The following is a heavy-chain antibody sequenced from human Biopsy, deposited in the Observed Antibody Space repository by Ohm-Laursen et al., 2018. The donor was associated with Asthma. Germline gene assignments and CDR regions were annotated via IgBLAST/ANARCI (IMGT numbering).Heavy chain of an antibody. J-gene: IGHJ4*02. V-gene: IGHV3-53*01. Sequence: SLRLSCAASGFTVSRDHMFWVRQAPGKGLAWVSVIYSGGTSHTADSVRGRFTISRDFSKNTLHLQMHSLRVEDTAVYYRARGDSSGWSHYYFDYWGQGTLVTVSS. CDR2: IYSGGTS. CDR3: ARGDSSGWSHYYFDY. D-gene: IGHD6-19*01. CDR1: GFTVSRDH.